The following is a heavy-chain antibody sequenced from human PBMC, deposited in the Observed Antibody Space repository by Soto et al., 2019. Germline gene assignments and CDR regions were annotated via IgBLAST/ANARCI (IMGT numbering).Heavy chain of an antibody. D-gene: IGHD2-2*01. CDR2: ISYDGSNK. V-gene: IGHV3-30-3*01. Sequence: QVQLVESGGGVVQPGRSLRLSCAASGFTFSSYAMHWVRQAPGKGLEWVAVISYDGSNKYYADSVKGRFTISRDNSQNTLYLQMNSLRAEDTAVYYCARDGDIVVVPAAMLFDYWGQGTLVTVSS. CDR1: GFTFSSYA. CDR3: ARDGDIVVVPAAMLFDY. J-gene: IGHJ4*02.